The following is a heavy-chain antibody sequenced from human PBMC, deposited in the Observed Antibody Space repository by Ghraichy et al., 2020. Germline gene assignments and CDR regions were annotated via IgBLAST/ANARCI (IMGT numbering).Heavy chain of an antibody. CDR3: TSQWPSGANDFDI. Sequence: GESLNISCAASGFTFSGSAMHWVRQASGKGLEWVGRIRSKANSYATAYAASVKGRFTISRDDSKNTAYLQMNSLKTEDTAVYYCTSQWPSGANDFDIWGQGTMVTVSS. CDR1: GFTFSGSA. J-gene: IGHJ3*02. D-gene: IGHD6-19*01. CDR2: IRSKANSYAT. V-gene: IGHV3-73*01.